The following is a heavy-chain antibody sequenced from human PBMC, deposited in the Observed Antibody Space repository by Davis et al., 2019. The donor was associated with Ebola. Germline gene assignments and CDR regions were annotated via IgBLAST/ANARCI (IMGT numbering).Heavy chain of an antibody. V-gene: IGHV3-48*02. J-gene: IGHJ6*02. CDR3: ARGSRDYGYYYYYYGMDV. Sequence: PGGSLRLSCAASGFTFSSYSMNWVRQAPGKGLEWVSYISSSSSTIYYADSVKGRFTISRDNAKNSLYLQMNSLRDEDTAVYYCARGSRDYGYYYYYYGMDVWGQGTTVTVSS. D-gene: IGHD4-17*01. CDR2: ISSSSSTI. CDR1: GFTFSSYS.